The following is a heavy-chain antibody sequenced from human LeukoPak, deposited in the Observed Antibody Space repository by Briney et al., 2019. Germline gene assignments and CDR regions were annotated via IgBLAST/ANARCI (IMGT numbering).Heavy chain of an antibody. V-gene: IGHV3-7*03. CDR1: GFTFSSYW. CDR3: ARDGYDSY. J-gene: IGHJ4*02. Sequence: PGGSLRLSCAASGFTFSSYWMSWVRQVPGKGLEWVANIDQDGSEKYYVDSVKGRFTISRDNAKNSLYLQMNSLRAEDTALYHCARDGYDSYWGQGTLVTVSS. CDR2: IDQDGSEK. D-gene: IGHD5-12*01.